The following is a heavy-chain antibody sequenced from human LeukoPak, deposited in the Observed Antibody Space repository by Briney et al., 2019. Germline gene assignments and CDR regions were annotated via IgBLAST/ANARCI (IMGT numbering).Heavy chain of an antibody. V-gene: IGHV1-69*04. D-gene: IGHD2-21*02. J-gene: IGHJ4*02. CDR3: ARDRGDPLFDY. Sequence: ASVKVSCKASGGTFSSYAIIWVRQAPGQGLEWMGRIIPILGIANYAQKFQGRVTITADKSTSTAYMELSSLRSEDTAVYYCARDRGDPLFDYWGQGTLVTVSS. CDR1: GGTFSSYA. CDR2: IIPILGIA.